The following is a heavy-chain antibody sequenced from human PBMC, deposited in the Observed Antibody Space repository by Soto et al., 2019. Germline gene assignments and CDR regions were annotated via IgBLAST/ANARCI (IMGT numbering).Heavy chain of an antibody. CDR3: ATLSSGWYGRAGY. Sequence: QVQLVESGGGVVQPGRSLRLSCAASGFTFSTYGMHWVRQAPGKGLEWVAVIWHDGSNKYYADSVKGRFTISRDNSKNTLYLQMNSLRAEDTAVYYCATLSSGWYGRAGYWGQGTLVTVSS. CDR1: GFTFSTYG. CDR2: IWHDGSNK. V-gene: IGHV3-33*01. D-gene: IGHD6-19*01. J-gene: IGHJ4*02.